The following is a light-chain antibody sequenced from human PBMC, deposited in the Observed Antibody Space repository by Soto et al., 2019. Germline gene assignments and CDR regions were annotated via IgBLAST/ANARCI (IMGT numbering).Light chain of an antibody. CDR3: QQYGSSPLT. CDR1: QSVSSSY. CDR2: GAS. V-gene: IGKV3-20*01. Sequence: EIVLTQSPGTLSLSPGERATLSCRASQSVSSSYLAWYQQKPGQAPRLLIYGASSRATGIPDRFSGSGSGTDFTLTISRLESEDFAVYYCQQYGSSPLTFAGGTKVDIK. J-gene: IGKJ4*01.